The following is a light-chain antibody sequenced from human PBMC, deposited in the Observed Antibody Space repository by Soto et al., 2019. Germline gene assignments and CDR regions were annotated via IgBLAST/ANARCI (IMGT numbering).Light chain of an antibody. CDR2: GAS. CDR1: QSVGSN. V-gene: IGKV3-15*01. Sequence: EIVLTQSPGTLSLSPGERATLSCRASQSVGSNLAWYQQKAGQVPRLLIYGASTRATDIPARFSGSGSGTEFTLSISSLQSEDFAVYYCQQYNNWPPGVTFGQGTRLEI. J-gene: IGKJ5*01. CDR3: QQYNNWPPGVT.